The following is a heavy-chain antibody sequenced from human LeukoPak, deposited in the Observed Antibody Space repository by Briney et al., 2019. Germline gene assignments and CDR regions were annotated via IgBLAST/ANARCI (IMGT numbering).Heavy chain of an antibody. J-gene: IGHJ3*02. CDR2: INPDATNI. CDR3: ARPPHAYGFDM. CDR1: GFTFGSYW. D-gene: IGHD2-21*01. Sequence: GGSLRLSCAASGFTFGSYWMHWIRQVPGQGLVWVSHINPDATNIKYADSVKGRFTISRDNANKMLYLQMNSLRAEDTAVYYCARPPHAYGFDMWGQGTMVTVSS. V-gene: IGHV3-74*01.